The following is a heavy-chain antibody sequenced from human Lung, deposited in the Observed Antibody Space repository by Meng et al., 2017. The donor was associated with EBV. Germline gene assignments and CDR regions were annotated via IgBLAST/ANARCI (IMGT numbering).Heavy chain of an antibody. CDR2: TYYRSKWYT. J-gene: IGHJ4*02. Sequence: QVQLQQSGPGLVKPSXTLSLPCXXSGDSVSSNSVTWNWIRQSPTGGLEWLGRTYYRSKWYTDYALSVKSRITINADTSKNQFSLQLNSVTPEDTAVYYCARDETSWYYFDYWGQGTLVTVSS. CDR1: GDSVSSNSVT. D-gene: IGHD6-13*01. V-gene: IGHV6-1*01. CDR3: ARDETSWYYFDY.